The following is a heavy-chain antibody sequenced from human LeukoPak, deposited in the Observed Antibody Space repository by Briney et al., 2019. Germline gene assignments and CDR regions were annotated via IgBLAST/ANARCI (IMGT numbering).Heavy chain of an antibody. Sequence: PGGSLRLSCAASGFTFSSYAMSWVRQAPGKGLEWVSAISGSGGSTYYADSVKGRFTISRDNSKNTLYLQMNSLRAEDTAVYYCAKNYRYSYGPTNEYYFDYWGQGTLVTVSS. V-gene: IGHV3-23*01. CDR1: GFTFSSYA. D-gene: IGHD5-18*01. CDR2: ISGSGGST. J-gene: IGHJ4*02. CDR3: AKNYRYSYGPTNEYYFDY.